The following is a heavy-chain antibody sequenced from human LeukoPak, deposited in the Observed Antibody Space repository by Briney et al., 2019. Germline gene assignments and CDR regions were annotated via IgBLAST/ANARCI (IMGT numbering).Heavy chain of an antibody. CDR1: GSSISSGGYY. CDR2: IYYSGST. CDR3: ARESRDGYNDRFDY. Sequence: SETLSLTCTVSGSSISSGGYYWSWIRQHPGKGLVWIGYIYYSGSTYYNPSLKSRVTISADTSKNQFSLRLRSVTAADTAVYYCARESRDGYNDRFDYWGQGTLVTVSS. J-gene: IGHJ4*02. V-gene: IGHV4-31*03. D-gene: IGHD5-24*01.